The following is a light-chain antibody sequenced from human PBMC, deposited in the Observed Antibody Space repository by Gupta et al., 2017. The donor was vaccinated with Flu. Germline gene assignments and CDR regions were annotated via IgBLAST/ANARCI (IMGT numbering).Light chain of an antibody. J-gene: IGKJ4*01. CDR1: QSVANSH. V-gene: IGKV3-20*01. CDR3: QQYDTSPLT. Sequence: EHVLTQSPGTLSLSPGESATLSCRASQSVANSHLAWHQQKPCQAPRLVIHGISNRATGIPDRYSGSGSVTDFTLTISRLEPEDFAVYFCQQYDTSPLTFGGGTRVEIK. CDR2: GIS.